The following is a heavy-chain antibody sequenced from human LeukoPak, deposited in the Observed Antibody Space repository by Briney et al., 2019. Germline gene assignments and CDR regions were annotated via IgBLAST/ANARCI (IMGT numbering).Heavy chain of an antibody. Sequence: GASVKVSYKASGYTFTDYYVHWVRQAPGQGLEWMGGINPNSGGTNFSQKFQGRVTMTRDTSIRTVYLEMSSLRSDDTALYYCARAKYLDYWGQGTPVTVSS. J-gene: IGHJ4*02. CDR3: ARAKYLDY. CDR2: INPNSGGT. CDR1: GYTFTDYY. V-gene: IGHV1-2*02.